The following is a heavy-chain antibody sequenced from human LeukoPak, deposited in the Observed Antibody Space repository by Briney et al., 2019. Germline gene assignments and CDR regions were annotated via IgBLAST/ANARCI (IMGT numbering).Heavy chain of an antibody. D-gene: IGHD3-16*01. CDR1: GGSISSYY. V-gene: IGHV4-59*01. J-gene: IGHJ5*02. Sequence: KSSETLSLTCTVSGGSISSYYWSWIRQPPGKGLEWIGYIYYSGSTSYNPSLKSRVTISVDTSKNQFSLKLSSVTAADTAVYYCARGHPQTLPPGPNWFDPWGQGTLVTVSS. CDR2: IYYSGST. CDR3: ARGHPQTLPPGPNWFDP.